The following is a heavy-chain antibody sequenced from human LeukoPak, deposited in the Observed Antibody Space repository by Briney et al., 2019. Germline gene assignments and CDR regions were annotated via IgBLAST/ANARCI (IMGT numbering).Heavy chain of an antibody. V-gene: IGHV3-53*01. Sequence: PGGSLRLSCAASGFTVSSNYMSWVRQAPGKGLEWVSVIYSGGNTYYAASVKGRFTISRDNSKNTLYLQLNNLRAEDTAVYYFARAVSSGYDPFDYWGQGTLVTVSS. CDR2: IYSGGNT. CDR1: GFTVSSNY. D-gene: IGHD3-22*01. J-gene: IGHJ4*02. CDR3: ARAVSSGYDPFDY.